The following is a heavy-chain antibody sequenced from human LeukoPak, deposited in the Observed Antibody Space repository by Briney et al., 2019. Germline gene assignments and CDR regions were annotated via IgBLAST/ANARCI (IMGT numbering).Heavy chain of an antibody. CDR1: GFTFSSYA. J-gene: IGHJ4*02. D-gene: IGHD3-10*01. Sequence: GGSLRLSCAASGFTFSSYAMSWVRQAPGKGLEWVSAISGSGGSTYYADSVKGRFTISRDNSKNTLYLQMNSLRAEDTAVYYCAKPIYYGSGSYYFDYWGQETLVTVSS. CDR2: ISGSGGST. V-gene: IGHV3-23*01. CDR3: AKPIYYGSGSYYFDY.